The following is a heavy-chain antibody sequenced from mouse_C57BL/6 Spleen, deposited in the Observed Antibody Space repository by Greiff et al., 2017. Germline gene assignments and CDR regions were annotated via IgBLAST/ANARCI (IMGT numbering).Heavy chain of an antibody. CDR1: GFTFSSYT. CDR2: ISGGGGNT. D-gene: IGHD1-1*01. CDR3: ARQHYGSSFDY. Sequence: DVKLVESGGGLVKPGGSLKLSCAASGFTFSSYTMSWVRQTPEKRLEWVATISGGGGNTYYPDSVKGRFTISRDNAKNTLYLQMSSLRHADTALYYCARQHYGSSFDYWGQGTTLTVSS. J-gene: IGHJ2*01. V-gene: IGHV5-9*01.